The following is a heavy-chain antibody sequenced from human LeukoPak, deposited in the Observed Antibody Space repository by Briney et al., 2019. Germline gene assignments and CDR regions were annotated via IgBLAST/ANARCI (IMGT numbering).Heavy chain of an antibody. D-gene: IGHD3-16*02. J-gene: IGHJ4*02. CDR3: AKQALSDYVWGSYRYFND. Sequence: PGGSLRLSCAASGFTFSSYAMSWVRQAPGKGLEWVSAISGSGGSTYYADSVKGRFTISRDNSKNTLYLQMNSLRAEDTAVYYCAKQALSDYVWGSYRYFNDWGQATLVTVSS. CDR2: ISGSGGST. CDR1: GFTFSSYA. V-gene: IGHV3-23*01.